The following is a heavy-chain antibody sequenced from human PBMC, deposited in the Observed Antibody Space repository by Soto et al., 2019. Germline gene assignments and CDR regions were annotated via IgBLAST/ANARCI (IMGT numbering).Heavy chain of an antibody. Sequence: QVQLVESGGGVVQPGRSLRLTCEASGFIFSGSGMHWVRQAPGKGLEWVALVSNDGIRKYYGDSVKGRFTISRDNAENTLYLPMNSLRAEDTAVYYCARWVGVSMYDNSGKCDSWGQGTLVTVSS. CDR2: VSNDGIRK. J-gene: IGHJ5*01. D-gene: IGHD3-22*01. V-gene: IGHV3-30*03. CDR3: ARWVGVSMYDNSGKCDS. CDR1: GFIFSGSG.